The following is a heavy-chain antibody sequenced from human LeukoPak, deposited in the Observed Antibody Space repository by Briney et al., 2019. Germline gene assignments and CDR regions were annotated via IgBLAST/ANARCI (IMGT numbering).Heavy chain of an antibody. CDR3: ARDPRTRGWYYFDY. CDR2: ISSSSSYI. V-gene: IGHV3-21*01. J-gene: IGHJ4*02. Sequence: GGSLRLSCAASGFTFSSYSMNWVRQAPGKGLEWVSSISSSSSYIYYADSVKGRFTISRDNAKNSLYLQMNSLRAEDTAVYYCARDPRTRGWYYFDYWGQGTLVTVSS. CDR1: GFTFSSYS. D-gene: IGHD6-19*01.